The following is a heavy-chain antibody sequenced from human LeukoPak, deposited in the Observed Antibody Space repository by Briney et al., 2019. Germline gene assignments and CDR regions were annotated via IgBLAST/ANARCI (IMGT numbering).Heavy chain of an antibody. CDR2: IIPIFGTA. J-gene: IGHJ4*02. V-gene: IGHV1-69*05. D-gene: IGHD3-22*01. CDR1: GGTFSSYA. CDR3: ARANYYDSSGYYYPFDY. Sequence: SVKVSCKASGGTFSSYAISWVRQAPGQGLEWMGGIIPIFGTANYAQKFQGRVTITTGESTSTAYMELSSLRSEDTAVYYCARANYYDSSGYYYPFDYWGQGTLVTVSS.